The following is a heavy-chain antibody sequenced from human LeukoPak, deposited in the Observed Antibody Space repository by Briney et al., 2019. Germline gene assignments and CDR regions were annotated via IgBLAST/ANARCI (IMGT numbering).Heavy chain of an antibody. CDR3: ARGRVAGSDRHWDY. J-gene: IGHJ4*02. CDR2: IKQDGSEK. Sequence: GGSLRLSCAASGFTFSSYWMSWVRQAPGKGLEWVANIKQDGSEKYYVDSVKGRFTISRDNAKNTLYLQMNSLRAEDTAVYYCARGRVAGSDRHWDYWGQGALVTVSS. V-gene: IGHV3-7*01. CDR1: GFTFSSYW. D-gene: IGHD6-19*01.